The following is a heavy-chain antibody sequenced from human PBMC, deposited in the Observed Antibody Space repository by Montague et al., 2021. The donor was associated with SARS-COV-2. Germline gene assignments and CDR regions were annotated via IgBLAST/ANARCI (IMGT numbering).Heavy chain of an antibody. Sequence: SESLSLTCTVSGRSISNSIYYWGRIRQPPGKGLEWIGSIYYTGSTYYNPSLKSRVTISMNTSNNQFFLKLTSVTAADTAVYYCARPGRGYSYGLDAFEVWGQGTMVTVSS. CDR2: IYYTGST. J-gene: IGHJ3*01. V-gene: IGHV4-39*01. CDR1: GRSISNSIYY. D-gene: IGHD5-18*01. CDR3: ARPGRGYSYGLDAFEV.